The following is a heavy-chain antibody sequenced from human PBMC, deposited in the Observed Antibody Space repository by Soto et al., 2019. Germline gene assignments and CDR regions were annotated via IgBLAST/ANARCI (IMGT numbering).Heavy chain of an antibody. CDR1: GYGFTTYG. Sequence: QVHLVQSGAEVKKPGASVKVSCKGSGYGFTTYGITWVRQAPGQGLEWMAWISAHNGNTNYAQKVQGRVTVTRDTSTSTAYMELRSLRYDDTAVYYCAKGRYVDYWGKGALVTVSS. J-gene: IGHJ4*02. CDR3: AKGRYVDY. D-gene: IGHD1-1*01. V-gene: IGHV1-18*01. CDR2: ISAHNGNT.